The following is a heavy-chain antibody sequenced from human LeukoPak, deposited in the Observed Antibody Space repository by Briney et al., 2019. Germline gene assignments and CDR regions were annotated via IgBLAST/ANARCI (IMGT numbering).Heavy chain of an antibody. V-gene: IGHV1-18*01. CDR2: ISAYNGNT. CDR3: ARVGHRYYDFWSGYRQYYFDY. D-gene: IGHD3-3*01. Sequence: ASVKVSCKASGYTFTSYGISWVRQAPGQGLEWMGWISAYNGNTNYAQKLQGRVTMTTDTSTSTAYMELRSLRSDDTAVYYCARVGHRYYDFWSGYRQYYFDYWGQGTLVTVYS. CDR1: GYTFTSYG. J-gene: IGHJ4*02.